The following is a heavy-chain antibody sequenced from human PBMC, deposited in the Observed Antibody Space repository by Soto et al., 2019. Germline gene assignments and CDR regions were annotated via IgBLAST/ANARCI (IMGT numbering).Heavy chain of an antibody. D-gene: IGHD2-2*01. V-gene: IGHV1-8*01. CDR1: EYTFTSYD. CDR3: ARGFSSPSLNWFDP. CDR2: MNPNSGNT. J-gene: IGHJ5*02. Sequence: QVQMEQSGAEVKKPGASVKVSCKASEYTFTSYDINWVRQATGQGLEWMGWMNPNSGNTGYAQKFQGRVIMTRNNSLSTAYMELTSLTSEDTAVYYCARGFSSPSLNWFDPWGQGNLVNVSS.